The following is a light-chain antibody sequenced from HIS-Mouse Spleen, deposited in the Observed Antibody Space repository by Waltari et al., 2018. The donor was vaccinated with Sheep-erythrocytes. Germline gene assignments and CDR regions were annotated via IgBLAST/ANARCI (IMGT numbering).Light chain of an antibody. Sequence: SYELTQPPSVSVSPGQTASITCSGDKLGDKYACWYQQKPGQSPVLVIYQDSKRPSGLPGRFSGSNSGNTATLTISGTQAMDEADYYCQACDSSTVVFGGGTKLTVL. CDR2: QDS. CDR1: KLGDKY. J-gene: IGLJ2*01. V-gene: IGLV3-1*01. CDR3: QACDSSTVV.